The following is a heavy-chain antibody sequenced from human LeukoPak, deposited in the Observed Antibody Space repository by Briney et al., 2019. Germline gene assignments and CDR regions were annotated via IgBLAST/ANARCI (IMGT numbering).Heavy chain of an antibody. CDR3: TTGGSSLKLWFGDPLDERDY. D-gene: IGHD3-10*01. CDR1: GFTFSSYA. J-gene: IGHJ4*02. V-gene: IGHV3-30-3*01. CDR2: ISYDGSNK. Sequence: PGGSLRLSCAASGFTFSSYAMYWVRQAPGKGLEWVAVISYDGSNKYYADSVKGRFTISRDNSKNTLYLQMNSLKTEDTAVYYCTTGGSSLKLWFGDPLDERDYWGQGTLVTVSS.